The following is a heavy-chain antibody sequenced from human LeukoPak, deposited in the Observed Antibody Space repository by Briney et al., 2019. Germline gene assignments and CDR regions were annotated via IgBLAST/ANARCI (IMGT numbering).Heavy chain of an antibody. CDR1: GYTFTSYG. J-gene: IGHJ4*02. D-gene: IGHD5-18*01. CDR2: ISAYNGNT. V-gene: IGHV1-18*01. CDR3: ARGYSYGYYFDY. Sequence: GASVKVSCKASGYTFTSYGISWVREARGQGLEWMGWISAYNGNTNYAQELQGRVTMTTDTSTSTAYMELRSLRSDDTAVYYCARGYSYGYYFDYWGQGTLVTVSS.